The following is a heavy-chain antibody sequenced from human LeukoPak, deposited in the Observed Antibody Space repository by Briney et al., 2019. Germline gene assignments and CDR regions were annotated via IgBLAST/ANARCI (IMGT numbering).Heavy chain of an antibody. D-gene: IGHD3-10*01. J-gene: IGHJ6*02. V-gene: IGHV1-3*01. CDR1: GYTFTSYA. CDR3: ARGPSSVRSYCYYGMDV. CDR2: INAGNGNT. Sequence: ASVKVSCKASGYTFTSYAMHWVRQAPGQRLEWMGWINAGNGNTKYSQKFQGRVTITRDTSASTAYMELSSLRSEDTAVYYCARGPSSVRSYCYYGMDVWGQGTTVTVSS.